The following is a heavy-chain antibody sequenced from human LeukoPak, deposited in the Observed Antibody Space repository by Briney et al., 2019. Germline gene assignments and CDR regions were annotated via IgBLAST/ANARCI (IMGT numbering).Heavy chain of an antibody. CDR1: GFTFSSYA. D-gene: IGHD5-24*01. J-gene: IGHJ4*02. CDR2: ISGSGGST. Sequence: GGPLRLSCAASGFTFSSYAMSWVRQAPGKGLEWVSAISGSGGSTYYADSVKGRFTISRDNSKNTLYLQMNSLRAEDTAVYYCAKGALREMATIRYYFDYWGQGTLVTVSS. V-gene: IGHV3-23*01. CDR3: AKGALREMATIRYYFDY.